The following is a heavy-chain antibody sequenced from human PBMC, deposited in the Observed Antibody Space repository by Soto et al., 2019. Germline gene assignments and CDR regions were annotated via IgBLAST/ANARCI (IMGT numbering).Heavy chain of an antibody. CDR2: IYYNGST. CDR1: GDSITSSGSY. V-gene: IGHV4-39*01. Sequence: QLQLQESGPGLVKPSETLSLTCTVSGDSITSSGSYWGWIRQPPGKGLEWIGCIYYNGSTYYNPSLKSRFTMSVDPSKNHLSLKLTSMTAADTAMYYCARHGGTSGWYPVIYYYGMNVWGQGTTVTGSS. D-gene: IGHD6-19*01. J-gene: IGHJ6*02. CDR3: ARHGGTSGWYPVIYYYGMNV.